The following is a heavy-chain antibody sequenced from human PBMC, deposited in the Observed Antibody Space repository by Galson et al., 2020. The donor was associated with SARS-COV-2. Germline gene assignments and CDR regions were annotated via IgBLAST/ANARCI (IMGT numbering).Heavy chain of an antibody. CDR2: ISAYNGNT. V-gene: IGHV1-18*01. J-gene: IGHJ6*02. CDR1: GYTFTSYG. Sequence: ASVKVSCKASGYTFTSYGISWVRQAPGQGLEWMGWISAYNGNTNYAQKLQGRVTMTTDTATSTAYMELRSLRSDDTAVYYCARDEFLEYSSSSVGMDVWGQGTTVTVSS. CDR3: ARDEFLEYSSSSVGMDV. D-gene: IGHD6-6*01.